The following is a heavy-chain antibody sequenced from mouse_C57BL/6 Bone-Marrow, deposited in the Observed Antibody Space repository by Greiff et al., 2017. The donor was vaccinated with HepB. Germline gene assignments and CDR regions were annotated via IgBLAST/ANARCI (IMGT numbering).Heavy chain of an antibody. CDR2: IYPRSGNT. J-gene: IGHJ3*01. CDR1: GYTFTSYG. D-gene: IGHD1-1*01. V-gene: IGHV1-81*01. CDR3: ARNPYYYGSISWFAY. Sequence: QVQLQQSGAELARPGASVKLSCKASGYTFTSYGISWVKQRTGQGLEWIGEIYPRSGNTYYNEKFKGKATLTADKAYSTAYMELRSLTSEDSAVYFCARNPYYYGSISWFAYWGQGTLVTVSA.